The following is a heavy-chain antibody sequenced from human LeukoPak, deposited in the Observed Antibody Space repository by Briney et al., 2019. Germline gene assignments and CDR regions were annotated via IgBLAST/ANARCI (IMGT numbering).Heavy chain of an antibody. Sequence: ASVKVSCKASGYTFSYYGISWLRQAPGQGLEWMGWINGYNGYTNYGQNFQGRVTVTTDTSTSTAYMELRSLRYDDTAIYYCARDGGTYYYFDHWGQGTLVTVSS. D-gene: IGHD1-26*01. CDR1: GYTFSYYG. V-gene: IGHV1-18*01. J-gene: IGHJ4*02. CDR3: ARDGGTYYYFDH. CDR2: INGYNGYT.